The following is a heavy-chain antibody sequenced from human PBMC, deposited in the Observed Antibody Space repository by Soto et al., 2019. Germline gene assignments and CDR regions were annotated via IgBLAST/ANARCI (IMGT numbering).Heavy chain of an antibody. D-gene: IGHD1-26*01. Sequence: ASVKVSSNASGYTFTSYAMHWVRQSPGQRLEWMGWINPGNGNTKYSHKFQGRVTITRDTSARTAYMELSSLRSEDSAVYYCGRGVGRTYYFDYWGEGTLLTVSS. J-gene: IGHJ4*02. V-gene: IGHV1-3*01. CDR3: GRGVGRTYYFDY. CDR2: INPGNGNT. CDR1: GYTFTSYA.